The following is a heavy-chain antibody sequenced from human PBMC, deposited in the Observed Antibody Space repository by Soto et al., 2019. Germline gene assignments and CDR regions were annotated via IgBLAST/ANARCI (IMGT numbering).Heavy chain of an antibody. CDR3: ARYCSGGSCYFNYYGMDV. CDR2: ISWNSGSI. D-gene: IGHD2-15*01. Sequence: SLRLSCAASGVTFDDYAMHWVRQAPGKGLEWVSGISWNSGSIGYADSVKGRFTISRDNAKNSLYLQMNSLRAEDTALYYCARYCSGGSCYFNYYGMDVWGQGTTVTVSS. J-gene: IGHJ6*02. V-gene: IGHV3-9*01. CDR1: GVTFDDYA.